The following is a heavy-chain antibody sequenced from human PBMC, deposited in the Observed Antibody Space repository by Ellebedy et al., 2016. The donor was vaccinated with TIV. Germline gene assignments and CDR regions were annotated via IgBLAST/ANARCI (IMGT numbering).Heavy chain of an antibody. V-gene: IGHV3-7*03. CDR1: GFTFSTYW. Sequence: PGGSLRLSCSASGFTFSTYWMNWVRQPPAQGLEWVSNIKPDGSEKNYVDSVRGRFTISRENAKNSLYLQMNSLSAEDTAIYYCAGSFDYWGQGTLVTVSS. CDR3: AGSFDY. J-gene: IGHJ4*02. CDR2: IKPDGSEK.